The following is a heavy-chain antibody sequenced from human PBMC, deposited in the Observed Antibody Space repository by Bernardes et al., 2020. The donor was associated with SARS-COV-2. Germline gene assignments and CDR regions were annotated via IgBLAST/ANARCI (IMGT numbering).Heavy chain of an antibody. CDR3: ARATKEIRFLEWLITLNWFDP. D-gene: IGHD3-3*01. V-gene: IGHV1-18*01. CDR1: GYTFTSYG. J-gene: IGHJ5*02. Sequence: ASVKVSCKASGYTFTSYGISWVRQAPGQGLEWMGWISAYNGNTNYAQKLQGRVTMTTDTSTSTAYMELRSLRSDDTAVYYCARATKEIRFLEWLITLNWFDPWGQGTLVTVSS. CDR2: ISAYNGNT.